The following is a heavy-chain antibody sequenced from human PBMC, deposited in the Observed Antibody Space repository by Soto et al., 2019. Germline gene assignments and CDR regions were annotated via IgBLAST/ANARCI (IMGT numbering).Heavy chain of an antibody. Sequence: PSETLCLTCPVSGGYISSYDWSWIRQPPGKGLEWIGYIYYSGSTNYNPSLKSRVTISVDTSKNQFSLKLSSVTAADTAVYYCARGVVEVDYGDLYYFDYWGQGTLVTVSS. J-gene: IGHJ4*02. CDR1: GGYISSYD. D-gene: IGHD4-17*01. V-gene: IGHV4-59*01. CDR3: ARGVVEVDYGDLYYFDY. CDR2: IYYSGST.